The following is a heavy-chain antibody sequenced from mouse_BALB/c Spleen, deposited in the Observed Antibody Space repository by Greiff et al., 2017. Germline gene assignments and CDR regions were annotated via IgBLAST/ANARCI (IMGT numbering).Heavy chain of an antibody. J-gene: IGHJ3*01. Sequence: VQLQQPGAELVKPGASVKLSCKASGYTFTSYYMYWVKQRPGQGLEWIGGINPSNGGTNFNEKFKSKATLTVDKSSSTAYMQLSSLTSEDSAVYYCTRRGDYAWFAYWGQGTLVTVSA. CDR3: TRRGDYAWFAY. D-gene: IGHD2-4*01. V-gene: IGHV1S81*02. CDR2: INPSNGGT. CDR1: GYTFTSYY.